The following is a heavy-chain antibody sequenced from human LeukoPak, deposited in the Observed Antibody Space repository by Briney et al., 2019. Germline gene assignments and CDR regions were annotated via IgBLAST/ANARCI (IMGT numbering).Heavy chain of an antibody. CDR1: GFTFSSYS. V-gene: IGHV3-21*01. Sequence: GGSLRLSCAASGFTFSSYSMNGVRQAPGKGLEWVSSISSSSSYIYYADSVKGRFTISRDNAKNSLYLQMNSLRAEDTAVYYCARGRMITFGGVIPSFDYWGQGTLVTVSS. CDR2: ISSSSSYI. J-gene: IGHJ4*02. CDR3: ARGRMITFGGVIPSFDY. D-gene: IGHD3-16*02.